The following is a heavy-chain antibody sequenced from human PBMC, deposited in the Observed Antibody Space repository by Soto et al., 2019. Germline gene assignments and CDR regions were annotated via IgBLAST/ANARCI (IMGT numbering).Heavy chain of an antibody. D-gene: IGHD2-15*01. CDR1: GYTFTSYG. CDR3: ARSGYCSGGSCYNHDAFDI. J-gene: IGHJ3*02. CDR2: ISAYNGNT. Sequence: ASVKVSCKASGYTFTSYGISWVRQAPGQGLEWMGWISAYNGNTNYAQKLQGRVTITTDTSTSTAYMELRSLRSDDTAVYYCARSGYCSGGSCYNHDAFDIWGQGTMVTVSS. V-gene: IGHV1-18*04.